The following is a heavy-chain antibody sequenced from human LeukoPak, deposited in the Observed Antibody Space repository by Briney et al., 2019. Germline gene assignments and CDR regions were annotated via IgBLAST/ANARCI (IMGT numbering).Heavy chain of an antibody. CDR3: ARGHIAARVYGYYYGMDV. J-gene: IGHJ6*02. CDR2: INHSGST. D-gene: IGHD6-13*01. Sequence: PSGTLSLTCAVYGGSFSGYYWSWIRQPPGKGLEWIGEINHSGSTNYNPSLKSRVTISVDTSKNQFSLKLSSVTAADTAVYYCARGHIAARVYGYYYGMDVWGQGTTVTVSS. V-gene: IGHV4-34*01. CDR1: GGSFSGYY.